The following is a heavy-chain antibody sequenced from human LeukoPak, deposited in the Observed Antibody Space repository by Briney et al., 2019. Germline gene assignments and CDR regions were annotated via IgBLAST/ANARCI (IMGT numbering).Heavy chain of an antibody. Sequence: GGSVRLSCEASGFTFSAYAMTWVRQAPGKGLEWVSSIGSDNKPHYSEPVKGRFAISRDNSKSMLFLQLNSLRAEDTALYYCAGDLHYYVAMDVWGQGTTVTVCS. D-gene: IGHD3-10*02. CDR2: IGSDNKP. CDR3: AGDLHYYVAMDV. CDR1: GFTFSAYA. J-gene: IGHJ6*02. V-gene: IGHV3-23*05.